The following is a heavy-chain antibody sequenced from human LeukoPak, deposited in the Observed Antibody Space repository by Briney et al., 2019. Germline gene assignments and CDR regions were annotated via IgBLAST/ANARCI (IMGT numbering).Heavy chain of an antibody. CDR2: IIPIVGTA. J-gene: IGHJ4*02. CDR3: ARNGYGGSADFDY. D-gene: IGHD4-23*01. V-gene: IGHV1-69*06. Sequence: SVKVSCKASGGTFSSYAISWVRQAPGQGLEWMGGIIPIVGTANYTQKFQGRVTITADKSTSTAYMELSSLRSEDTAVYYCARNGYGGSADFDYWGQGTLVTVSS. CDR1: GGTFSSYA.